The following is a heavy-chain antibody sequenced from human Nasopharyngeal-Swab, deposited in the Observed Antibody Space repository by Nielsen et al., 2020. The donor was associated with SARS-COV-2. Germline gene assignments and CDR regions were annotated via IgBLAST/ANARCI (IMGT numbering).Heavy chain of an antibody. D-gene: IGHD5-18*01. Sequence: GGSLRLSCAASGFTFSGSAMHWVRQASGKGLEWVGRIRSKANSYATAYAASVKGRFTISRDDSKNTAYLQMNSLKTEDTAVYYCTHGDTAMVTGASYWGQGTLVTVPS. CDR3: THGDTAMVTGASY. J-gene: IGHJ4*02. CDR2: IRSKANSYAT. CDR1: GFTFSGSA. V-gene: IGHV3-73*01.